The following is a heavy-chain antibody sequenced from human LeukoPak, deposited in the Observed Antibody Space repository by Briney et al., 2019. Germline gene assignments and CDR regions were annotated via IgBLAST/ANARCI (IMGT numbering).Heavy chain of an antibody. V-gene: IGHV4-34*01. CDR1: GGSFSGYY. J-gene: IGHJ6*03. D-gene: IGHD6-6*01. Sequence: SETLSLTCAVYGGSFSGYYWSWIRQPPGKGLEWIGEINHSGSTNYNPSLKSRVTISVDTSKNQFSLKLSSVTAADTAVYYCARGRGQLARGRYYYYYMDVWGKGTTVTVSS. CDR2: INHSGST. CDR3: ARGRGQLARGRYYYYYMDV.